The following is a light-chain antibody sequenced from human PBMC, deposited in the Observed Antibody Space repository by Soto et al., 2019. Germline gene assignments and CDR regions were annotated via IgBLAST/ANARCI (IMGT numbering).Light chain of an antibody. CDR2: AAS. CDR3: QKYRSVPL. Sequence: DIQMTQSPSSLSASVGDRVTITCRASQGISNYIAWYQQKPGKAPKLLIYAASTLQSGVPSRFSGSGSGTDFTLTINSLQHEDVATYSCQKYRSVPLFGPGTKVDIK. J-gene: IGKJ3*01. CDR1: QGISNY. V-gene: IGKV1-27*01.